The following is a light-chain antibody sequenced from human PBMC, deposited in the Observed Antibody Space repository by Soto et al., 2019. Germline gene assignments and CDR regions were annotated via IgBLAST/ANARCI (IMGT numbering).Light chain of an antibody. Sequence: EIVLTQSPGTLSLSPGERATLSCRASQSVSSIYLAWYQQKPGQAPSLLIYGASSRATGIPDRFSGSGSGTDFTLTISRLEPEDFAVYYCQQYGSSGYTFGQGTKLEI. J-gene: IGKJ2*01. V-gene: IGKV3-20*01. CDR3: QQYGSSGYT. CDR2: GAS. CDR1: QSVSSIY.